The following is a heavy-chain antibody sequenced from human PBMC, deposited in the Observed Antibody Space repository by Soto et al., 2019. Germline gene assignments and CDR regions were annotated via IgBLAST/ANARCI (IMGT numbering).Heavy chain of an antibody. CDR2: IYYSGST. Sequence: TSETLSLTCTVSGGSISSSSYYWGWIRQPPGKGLEWIGSIYYSGSTYYNPSLKSRVTISVDTSKNQFSLKLSSVTAADTAVYYCAAYCSSTSCYRWFDPWGQGTLVTVSS. V-gene: IGHV4-39*01. D-gene: IGHD2-2*02. CDR1: GGSISSSSYY. CDR3: AAYCSSTSCYRWFDP. J-gene: IGHJ5*02.